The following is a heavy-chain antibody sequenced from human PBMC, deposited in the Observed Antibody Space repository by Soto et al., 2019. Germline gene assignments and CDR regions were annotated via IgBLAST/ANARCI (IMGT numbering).Heavy chain of an antibody. J-gene: IGHJ6*02. CDR3: ARVNGDAPPRGMDV. V-gene: IGHV1-2*06. CDR1: GYTFIDHY. Sequence: QVQLVQSGAEVKKPGASVKVSCKASGYTFIDHYIYWVRQAPGQGLEWMGRINTRSGGTNYAQKLEARVTMTRDTSISTAYMELTRLSSDDRAVYYCARVNGDAPPRGMDVWGQGTTVTVSS. CDR2: INTRSGGT. D-gene: IGHD4-17*01.